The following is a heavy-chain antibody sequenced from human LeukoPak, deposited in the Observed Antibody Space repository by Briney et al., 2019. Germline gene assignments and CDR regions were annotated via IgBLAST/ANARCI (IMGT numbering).Heavy chain of an antibody. CDR1: GFTVSSNH. D-gene: IGHD6-13*01. J-gene: IGHJ4*02. Sequence: GGSLRLSCAASGFTVSSNHMSWVRQAPGKGLEWVSVIYSGGSTDYADSVKGRFTISRDNSKNTLYLQMNSLRAEDTAVYHCARVVGSSSPTYFDYWGQGTLVTVSS. V-gene: IGHV3-53*01. CDR3: ARVVGSSSPTYFDY. CDR2: IYSGGST.